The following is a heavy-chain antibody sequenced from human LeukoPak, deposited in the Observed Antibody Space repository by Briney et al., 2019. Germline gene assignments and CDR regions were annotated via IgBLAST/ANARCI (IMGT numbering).Heavy chain of an antibody. CDR2: ISASGGNS. V-gene: IGHV3-23*01. Sequence: GGSLRLSCEASGFTFSDSAMSWVRQASGRGLEWVSLISASGGNSYYADSVKGRFTITRDNAAKTLYLQMNSLRVEDTAVYYCTRDNDEAFDYWGQGSLVTVSS. CDR1: GFTFSDSA. D-gene: IGHD2-8*01. J-gene: IGHJ4*02. CDR3: TRDNDEAFDY.